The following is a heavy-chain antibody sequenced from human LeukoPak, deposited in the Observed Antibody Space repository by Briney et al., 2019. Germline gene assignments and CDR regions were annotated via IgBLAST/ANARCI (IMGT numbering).Heavy chain of an antibody. CDR2: LNGDGSTT. CDR1: GFTFSTYW. D-gene: IGHD4-17*01. CDR3: AKRRPTPTVIDS. V-gene: IGHV3-74*01. J-gene: IGHJ4*02. Sequence: PGGSLRLSCAASGFTFSTYWMHWFRQAPGKGLVWVSRLNGDGSTTSYADSVKGRFTISRDNAKNTLYLQMNSLRAEDTAVYYCAKRRPTPTVIDSWGQGTLVTVSS.